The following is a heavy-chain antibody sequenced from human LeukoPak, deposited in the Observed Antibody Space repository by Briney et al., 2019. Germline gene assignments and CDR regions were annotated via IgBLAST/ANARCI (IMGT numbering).Heavy chain of an antibody. D-gene: IGHD3-22*01. V-gene: IGHV4-34*01. CDR2: INHSGGT. Sequence: SETLSLTCDVYGGSFSGYYWSWIRQPPGQGLEWIGEINHSGGTNYNPSLKSRVTISVDTSKNQFSLKLSSVTAADTAVYYCARGDSSGYYFPHFDYWGQGTLVTVSS. CDR1: GGSFSGYY. CDR3: ARGDSSGYYFPHFDY. J-gene: IGHJ4*02.